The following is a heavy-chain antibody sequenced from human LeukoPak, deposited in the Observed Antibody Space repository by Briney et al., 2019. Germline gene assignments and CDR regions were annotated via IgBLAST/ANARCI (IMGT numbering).Heavy chain of an antibody. V-gene: IGHV4-39*01. CDR3: ARIVPLYRITMIVVDTNWFDP. CDR2: IYYSGST. J-gene: IGHJ5*02. Sequence: SETLSLTCTVSGGSISSSSYYWGWIRQPPGKGLERIGSIYYSGSTYYNPSLKSRVTISVDTSKNQFSLKLSSVTAADTAVYYCARIVPLYRITMIVVDTNWFDPWGQGTLVTVSS. D-gene: IGHD3-22*01. CDR1: GGSISSSSYY.